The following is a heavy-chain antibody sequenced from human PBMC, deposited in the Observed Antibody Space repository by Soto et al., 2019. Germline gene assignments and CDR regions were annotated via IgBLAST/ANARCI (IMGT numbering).Heavy chain of an antibody. CDR2: VTDSGSST. CDR1: GFTFSTYA. D-gene: IGHD2-2*01. CDR3: AKIEPATDR. J-gene: IGHJ5*02. V-gene: IGHV3-23*01. Sequence: PGGSLILSCAASGFTFSTYAMSWVRQAPGKGLEWVSAVTDSGSSTYYADSVKGRFTISRDNSKNTLYLQMNSLRAEDTAIYYCAKIEPATDRWGQGTLVTVSS.